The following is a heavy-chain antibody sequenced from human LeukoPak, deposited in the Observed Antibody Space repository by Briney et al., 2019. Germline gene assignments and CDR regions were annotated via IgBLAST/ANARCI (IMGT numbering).Heavy chain of an antibody. V-gene: IGHV3-30-3*01. J-gene: IGHJ5*02. CDR3: ARDGRCGAAVGCLGWFDP. CDR2: TSYDGSNK. D-gene: IGHD6-13*01. CDR1: GFTFRSYA. Sequence: GRSLRLSCAASGFTFRSYAMHWVRQAPGKGLEWVAVTSYDGSNKYYTDSVKGRFTISRDNSKNTLYLQMNSLTAEDTAVYYCARDGRCGAAVGCLGWFDPWGQGSLVTVSS.